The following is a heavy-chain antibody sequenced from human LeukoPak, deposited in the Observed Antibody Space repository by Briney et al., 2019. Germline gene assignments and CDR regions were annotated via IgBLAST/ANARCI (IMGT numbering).Heavy chain of an antibody. D-gene: IGHD2-15*01. CDR2: INPSGGST. V-gene: IGHV1-46*01. CDR1: GYTFTSYY. Sequence: ASVKVPCKASGYTFTSYYMHWVRQAPGQGLEWMGIINPSGGSTSYAQKFQGRVTMTRDTSTSTVYMELSSLRSEDTAVYYCARAPSHCSGGSCYCDYWGQGTLVTVSS. J-gene: IGHJ4*02. CDR3: ARAPSHCSGGSCYCDY.